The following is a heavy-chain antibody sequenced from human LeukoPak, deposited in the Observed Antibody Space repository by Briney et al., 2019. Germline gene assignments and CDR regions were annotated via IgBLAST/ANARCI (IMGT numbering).Heavy chain of an antibody. V-gene: IGHV3-7*01. Sequence: GGSLRLYCGASGFTFGGYWMYWVRQAPGKGLERVANIKYDGSEKNYVDSVKGRFTISRDNAKNSLYLQMNSLRAEDTAVYYCARDGVSSSPDFDYWGQGTLVTVSS. J-gene: IGHJ4*02. CDR1: GFTFGGYW. CDR2: IKYDGSEK. D-gene: IGHD6-6*01. CDR3: ARDGVSSSPDFDY.